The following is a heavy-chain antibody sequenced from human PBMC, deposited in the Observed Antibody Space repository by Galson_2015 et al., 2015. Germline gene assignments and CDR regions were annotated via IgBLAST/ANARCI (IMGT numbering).Heavy chain of an antibody. V-gene: IGHV1-69*13. CDR1: GGTFSSDG. Sequence: SVKVSCKASGGTFSSDGVSWVRQAPGQGHEWMGGIIPVFGTKNYAQKFQGRIIISADESTNTAYMELSGLTSDDTAVCYCARGTQGLIVLQYYYAIDVWGQGTTVSVSS. J-gene: IGHJ6*02. CDR2: IIPVFGTK. CDR3: ARGTQGLIVLQYYYAIDV. D-gene: IGHD2-8*02.